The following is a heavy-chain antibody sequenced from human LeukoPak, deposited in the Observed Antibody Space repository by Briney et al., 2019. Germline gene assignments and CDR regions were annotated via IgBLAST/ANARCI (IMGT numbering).Heavy chain of an antibody. CDR2: ISSSSSYI. CDR3: ASSKGLFIAAAVGAFDI. CDR1: GFTFSSYG. V-gene: IGHV3-21*01. Sequence: GGSLRLSCAASGFTFSSYGMNWVRQAPGKGLEWVSSISSSSSYIYYADSVKGRFTISRDNAKNSLYLQMNSLRAEDTAVYYCASSKGLFIAAAVGAFDIWGQGTMVTVSS. D-gene: IGHD6-13*01. J-gene: IGHJ3*02.